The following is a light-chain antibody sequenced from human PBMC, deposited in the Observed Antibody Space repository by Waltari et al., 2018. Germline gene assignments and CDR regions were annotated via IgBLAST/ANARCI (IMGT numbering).Light chain of an antibody. CDR2: LGS. V-gene: IGKV2-28*01. Sequence: DIVMTQSPLSLPVTPGEPASISCRSCHSLLHSNGYSFLDWYLQKPGQSPQLLIYLGSNRASGVPDRFSGSGSGTDFTLKISRVEAEDVGVYYCMQALQTPFTFGPGTKVDIK. J-gene: IGKJ3*01. CDR3: MQALQTPFT. CDR1: HSLLHSNGYSF.